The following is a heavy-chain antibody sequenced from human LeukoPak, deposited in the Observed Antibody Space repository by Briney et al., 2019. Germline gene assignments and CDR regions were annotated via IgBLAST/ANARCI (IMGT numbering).Heavy chain of an antibody. CDR2: INPNSGGT. Sequence: GASVKVSCKASGYTFTGYYMHWVRQAPGQGLEWMGWINPNSGGTNYAQKFQGRVTMTRDTSISTAYMELSRLRSDDTAVYYCARGMVRGVIRPYYYYYMDVWGKGTTVTVSS. V-gene: IGHV1-2*02. CDR3: ARGMVRGVIRPYYYYYMDV. CDR1: GYTFTGYY. J-gene: IGHJ6*03. D-gene: IGHD3-10*01.